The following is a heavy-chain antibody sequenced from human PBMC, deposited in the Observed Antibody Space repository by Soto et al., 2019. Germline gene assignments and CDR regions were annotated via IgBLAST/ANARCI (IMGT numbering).Heavy chain of an antibody. CDR3: ARAAKRYFAS. J-gene: IGHJ4*02. CDR2: IVPIHGPA. V-gene: IGHV1-69*06. CDR1: GGTFNTFA. Sequence: QVQLVQSGAEVKKPGSSVNVSCKASGGTFNTFAISWVRQAPGQGLEYLGGIVPIHGPAFYAQRFQGRVNITADKSTNTAYLELTSLSSEDTAVYYCARAAKRYFASWGQGTQVTVSS.